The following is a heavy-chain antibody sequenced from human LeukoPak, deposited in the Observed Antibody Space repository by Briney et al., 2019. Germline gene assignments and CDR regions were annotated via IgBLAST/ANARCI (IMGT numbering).Heavy chain of an antibody. J-gene: IGHJ4*02. CDR1: GGSVSSRRYY. CDR2: IYYSGSD. Sequence: SEPLSLTCTVSGGSVSSRRYYCTWIRQPPGKGLGGIGYIYYSGSDNYNPSLKSRVTISVDTSKNQFSLKLSSVTAADTAVYYCARGWGYYGSGSYYSAVDYWGQGTLVTVSS. CDR3: ARGWGYYGSGSYYSAVDY. V-gene: IGHV4-61*01. D-gene: IGHD3-10*01.